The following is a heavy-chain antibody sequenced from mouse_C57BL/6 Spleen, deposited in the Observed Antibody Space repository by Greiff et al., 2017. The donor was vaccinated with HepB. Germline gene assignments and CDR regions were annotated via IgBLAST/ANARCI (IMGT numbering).Heavy chain of an antibody. CDR2: IYPGDGDT. CDR1: GYAFSSSW. Sequence: VQLQQSGPELVKPGASVKISCKASGYAFSSSWMNWVKQRPGKGLEWIGRIYPGDGDTNYNGKFKGKATLTADKSSSTAYMQLSSLTSEDSAVYFCARSPLYFDVWGTGTTVTVSS. V-gene: IGHV1-82*01. CDR3: ARSPLYFDV. J-gene: IGHJ1*03.